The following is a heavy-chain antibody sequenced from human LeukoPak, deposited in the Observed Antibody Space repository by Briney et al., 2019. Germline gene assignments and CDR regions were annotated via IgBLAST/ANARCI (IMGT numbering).Heavy chain of an antibody. D-gene: IGHD3-9*01. J-gene: IGHJ6*03. Sequence: GGSLRLSCAASGFTFSSYAMHWVRQAPGKGLEWVAVISYDGSNKYYADSVKGRFTVSRDNSKNTLYLQMNSLRTEDMALYYCARGKNLDWDFYYYYMDVWGKGTTVTISS. CDR3: ARGKNLDWDFYYYYMDV. CDR2: ISYDGSNK. CDR1: GFTFSSYA. V-gene: IGHV3-30*04.